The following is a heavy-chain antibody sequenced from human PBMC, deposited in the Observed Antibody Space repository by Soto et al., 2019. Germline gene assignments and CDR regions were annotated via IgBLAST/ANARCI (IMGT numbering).Heavy chain of an antibody. CDR2: IHYSGST. J-gene: IGHJ4*02. CDR3: ARLLTTVVTAVYYFDY. V-gene: IGHV4-61*01. CDR1: GGSVSSGSYY. D-gene: IGHD4-17*01. Sequence: SETLSLTCTVSGGSVSSGSYYWSWIRQPPGKGLEWIGYIHYSGSTNYNPSLKSRVTISVDTSKNQFSLKLSSVTAADTAVYYCARLLTTVVTAVYYFDYWGQGTLVTVS.